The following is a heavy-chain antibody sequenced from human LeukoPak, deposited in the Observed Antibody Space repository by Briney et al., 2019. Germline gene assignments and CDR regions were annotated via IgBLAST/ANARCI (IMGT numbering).Heavy chain of an antibody. CDR3: AKTIAAAGTIYFDY. Sequence: GGSLRLSCAAPGFTFDDYAMHWVRQAPGKGLEWVSGISWNSGSIGYADSVKGRFTISRDNAKNSLYLQMNSLRAEDTALYYCAKTIAAAGTIYFDYWGRGTLVTVSS. CDR1: GFTFDDYA. J-gene: IGHJ4*02. CDR2: ISWNSGSI. V-gene: IGHV3-9*01. D-gene: IGHD6-13*01.